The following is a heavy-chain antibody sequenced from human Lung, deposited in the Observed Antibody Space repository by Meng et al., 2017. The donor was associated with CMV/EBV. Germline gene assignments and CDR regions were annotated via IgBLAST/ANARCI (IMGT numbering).Heavy chain of an antibody. V-gene: IGHV1-18*01. Sequence: ASXXVSXNASGYTFTSYGISWVRQAPGQGLEWMGWISAYNGNTNYAQKLQGRVTMTTDTSTSTAYMELRSLRSDDTAVYYCARQRRLSGYSYGKGWFDPWXQGTLVTVSS. CDR2: ISAYNGNT. CDR1: GYTFTSYG. D-gene: IGHD5-18*01. CDR3: ARQRRLSGYSYGKGWFDP. J-gene: IGHJ5*02.